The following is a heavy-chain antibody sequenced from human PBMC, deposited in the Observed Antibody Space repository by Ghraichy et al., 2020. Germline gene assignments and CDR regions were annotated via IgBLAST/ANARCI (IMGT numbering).Heavy chain of an antibody. CDR2: VSYSGKT. CDR1: VGSLNNHY. J-gene: IGHJ4*01. Sequence: SETLSLTCNVSVGSLNNHYWNWIRQPPGKGLQWIGFVSYSGKTNYDPSLKGRVSMSADTSKNQFSLQLNSVSTADTAVYYCARGFMYFDYWGQGAQVTIAS. V-gene: IGHV4-59*11. CDR3: ARGFMYFDY. D-gene: IGHD3-16*01.